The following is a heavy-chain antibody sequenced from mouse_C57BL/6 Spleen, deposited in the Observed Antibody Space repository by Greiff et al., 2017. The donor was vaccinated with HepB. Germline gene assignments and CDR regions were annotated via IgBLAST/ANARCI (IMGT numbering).Heavy chain of an antibody. CDR3: AITTVVAHWYFDV. Sequence: QVQLQQPGAELVKPGASVKLSCKASGYTFTSYWMHWVKQRPGQGLEWIGMIHPNSGSTNYNEKFKSKATLTVDKSSSKAYMQLSSLTSEDSAVYYCAITTVVAHWYFDVWGTGTTVTVSS. CDR2: IHPNSGST. CDR1: GYTFTSYW. D-gene: IGHD1-1*01. V-gene: IGHV1-64*01. J-gene: IGHJ1*03.